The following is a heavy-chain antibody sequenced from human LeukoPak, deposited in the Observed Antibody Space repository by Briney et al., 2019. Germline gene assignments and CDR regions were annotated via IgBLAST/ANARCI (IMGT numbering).Heavy chain of an antibody. CDR1: GFIFSDYY. D-gene: IGHD3-10*01. CDR2: IYHSGST. Sequence: GSLRLTCAASGFIFSDYYMSWIRQAPGKGLEWIGSIYHSGSTYYNPSLKSRVTISVDTSKNQFSLKLSSVTAADTAVYYCARPLWSGRAHYYYYMDVWGKGTTVTVSS. CDR3: ARPLWSGRAHYYYYMDV. J-gene: IGHJ6*03. V-gene: IGHV4-38-2*01.